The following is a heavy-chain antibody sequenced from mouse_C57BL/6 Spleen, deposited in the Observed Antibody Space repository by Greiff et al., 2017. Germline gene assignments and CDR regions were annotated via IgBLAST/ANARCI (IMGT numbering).Heavy chain of an antibody. CDR3: VRDYYGSNAMDY. D-gene: IGHD1-1*01. V-gene: IGHV10-3*01. CDR1: GFTFNTYA. J-gene: IGHJ4*01. CDR2: IRSKSSNYAT. Sequence: EVQRVESGGGLVQPKGSLKLSCAASGFTFNTYAMHWVRQAPGKGLEWVARIRSKSSNYATYYADSVQDRFTISRDDSRSMLYLQMNNLKTEYTAMYYCVRDYYGSNAMDYWGQGTSVTVSS.